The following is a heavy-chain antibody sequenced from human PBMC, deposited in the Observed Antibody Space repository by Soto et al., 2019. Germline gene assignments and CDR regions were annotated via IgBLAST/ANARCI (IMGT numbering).Heavy chain of an antibody. V-gene: IGHV3-48*01. CDR1: GFTFSSYG. D-gene: IGHD2-2*02. CDR2: INTRSGIT. CDR3: ARDQRYCSSSSCYTLDWYFDL. J-gene: IGHJ2*01. Sequence: GGSLRLSCAASGFTFSSYGMNWVRQAPGKGLEWVSYINTRSGITYYADSVKGRFTISRDNAKNSLYLQMNSLRAEDTAVYSCARDQRYCSSSSCYTLDWYFDLWGRGTLVTVSS.